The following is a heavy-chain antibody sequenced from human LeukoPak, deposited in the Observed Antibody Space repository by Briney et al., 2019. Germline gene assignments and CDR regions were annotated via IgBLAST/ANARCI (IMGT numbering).Heavy chain of an antibody. J-gene: IGHJ4*02. D-gene: IGHD2-15*01. V-gene: IGHV4-39*01. CDR1: GGSISSSSYY. CDR3: ARHSGLGLLQPIDY. CDR2: IYYSGST. Sequence: SETLSLTCTVSGGSISSSSYYWGWIRQPPGKGLEWIGSIYYSGSTYYNPSLKSRVTISVDTSKNQFSLKLSSVAAADTAVYYCARHSGLGLLQPIDYWGQGTLVTVSS.